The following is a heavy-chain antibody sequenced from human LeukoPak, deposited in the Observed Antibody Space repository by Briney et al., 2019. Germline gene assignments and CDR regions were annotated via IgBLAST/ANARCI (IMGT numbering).Heavy chain of an antibody. J-gene: IGHJ5*02. CDR1: GGSISSSSYY. CDR3: ARQTYSSSWYALYNWFDP. V-gene: IGHV4-39*01. D-gene: IGHD6-13*01. CDR2: IYYSGST. Sequence: SETPSLTCTASGGSISSSSYYWGWIRQPPGKGLEWIGSIYYSGSTHYNPSLKSRVTISVDTSKNQFSLKLSSVTAADTAVYYCARQTYSSSWYALYNWFDPWGQGTLVTVSS.